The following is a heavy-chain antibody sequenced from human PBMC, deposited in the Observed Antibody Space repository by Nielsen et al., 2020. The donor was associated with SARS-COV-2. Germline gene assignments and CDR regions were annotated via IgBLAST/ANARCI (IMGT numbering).Heavy chain of an antibody. Sequence: GGSLRLSCAASGFTFSSYAMHWVRQAPGKGLEWVAVIWYDGSNKYYADSVKGRFTISRDNSKNTLYLQMNSLRAEDTAVYYCARDPGIREMATEYYFDYWGQGTLVTVSS. CDR3: ARDPGIREMATEYYFDY. J-gene: IGHJ4*02. V-gene: IGHV3-33*08. D-gene: IGHD5-24*01. CDR2: IWYDGSNK. CDR1: GFTFSSYA.